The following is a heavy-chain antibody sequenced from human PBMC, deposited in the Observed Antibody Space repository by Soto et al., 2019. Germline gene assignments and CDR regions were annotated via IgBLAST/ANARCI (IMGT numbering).Heavy chain of an antibody. D-gene: IGHD3-22*01. CDR1: GVTFISYS. V-gene: IGHV1-69*06. Sequence: GVAVTVSCKESGVTFISYSISWLRQEPGQGLEWMGRIIPIFGTANYAQKFQGRVTITADKSTSTAYMELSSLRSEDTAVYYCARLPYYYDSSANDYGGQGTLVTVSS. J-gene: IGHJ4*02. CDR3: ARLPYYYDSSANDY. CDR2: IIPIFGTA.